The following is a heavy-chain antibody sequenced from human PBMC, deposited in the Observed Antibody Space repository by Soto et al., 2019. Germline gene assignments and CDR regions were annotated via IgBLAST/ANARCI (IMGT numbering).Heavy chain of an antibody. CDR3: VAELYSGGGCCSFDF. Sequence: ASVKVFCKASGGTFSSYAISWVRQARGQRLEWIGWIIVASGRTNYAREVQERVTISRDTSTSTAYMELSGLRSEDTAVYYCVAELYSGGGCCSFDFWGQGTMVTVSS. CDR2: IIVASGRT. D-gene: IGHD2-21*02. J-gene: IGHJ3*01. CDR1: GGTFSSYA. V-gene: IGHV1-58*02.